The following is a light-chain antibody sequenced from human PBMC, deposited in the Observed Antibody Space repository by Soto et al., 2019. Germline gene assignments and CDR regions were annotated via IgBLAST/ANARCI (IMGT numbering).Light chain of an antibody. CDR1: QSISSW. CDR3: PHYCNHSYT. J-gene: IGKJ2*01. Sequence: DIQMTQSPSTLSASVGDRVTITCRASQSISSWLAWYQQKPGKAPKLLIYDASSLECGVPSRFRGSGSGTEFTLTISSLQPVDFATYYCPHYCNHSYTFGQGTKLEIK. V-gene: IGKV1-5*01. CDR2: DAS.